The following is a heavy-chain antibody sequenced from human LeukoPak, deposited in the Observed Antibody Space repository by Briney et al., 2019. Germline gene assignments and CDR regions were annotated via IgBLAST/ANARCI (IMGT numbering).Heavy chain of an antibody. CDR2: ISTYNANT. J-gene: IGHJ5*02. Sequence: GASVKVSFKASGYTFTNYGISWVRQAPGQGLEWMGWISTYNANTNYAQKLQGRVTITTDTSTSTAYMELRSLRSDDTAVYYCARKTIAGGYNWFDPWGQGTLVTVSS. CDR3: ARKTIAGGYNWFDP. D-gene: IGHD6-13*01. V-gene: IGHV1-18*01. CDR1: GYTFTNYG.